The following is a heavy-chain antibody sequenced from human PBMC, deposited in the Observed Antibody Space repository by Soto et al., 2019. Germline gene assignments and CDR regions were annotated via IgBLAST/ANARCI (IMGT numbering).Heavy chain of an antibody. Sequence: SETLSLTCAVYGGSFSGYYWSWIRQPPGKGLEWIGEINHSGSTNYNPSLKSRVTISVDTSKNQFSLKLSSVTAADTAVYYCARDQRCSGGSCYSPDYYYYGMDVWGQGTTVTVSS. D-gene: IGHD2-15*01. J-gene: IGHJ6*02. CDR1: GGSFSGYY. CDR2: INHSGST. CDR3: ARDQRCSGGSCYSPDYYYYGMDV. V-gene: IGHV4-34*01.